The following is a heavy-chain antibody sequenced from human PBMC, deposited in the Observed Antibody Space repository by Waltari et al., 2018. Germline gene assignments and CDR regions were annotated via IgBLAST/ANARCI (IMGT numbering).Heavy chain of an antibody. CDR3: AREGGEWIQLWLPPPHYYYYYMDV. J-gene: IGHJ6*03. CDR2: IYTSGST. D-gene: IGHD5-18*01. V-gene: IGHV4-4*07. Sequence: QVQLQESGPGLVKPSETLSLTCPVPGGSISSYYWSWIRQPAGKGLEWIGRIYTSGSTNYNPSLKSRVTMSVDTSKNQFSLKLSSVTAADTAVYYCAREGGEWIQLWLPPPHYYYYYMDVWGKGTTVTISS. CDR1: GGSISSYY.